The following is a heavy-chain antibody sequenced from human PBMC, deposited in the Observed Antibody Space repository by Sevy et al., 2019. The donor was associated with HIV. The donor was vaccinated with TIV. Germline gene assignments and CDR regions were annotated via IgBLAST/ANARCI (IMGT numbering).Heavy chain of an antibody. D-gene: IGHD6-19*01. CDR3: AGPILTYNNGWSYYDY. CDR1: GASISSSGYY. CDR2: INYSGIT. J-gene: IGHJ4*02. V-gene: IGHV4-39*01. Sequence: SETLSLTCTVSGASISSSGYYWGWIRQPPGKGLEWIASINYSGITFYNPSLKSRITISADTSKNQFSLDLTSVTAADTAIYYCAGPILTYNNGWSYYDYWGQGTVVTDSS.